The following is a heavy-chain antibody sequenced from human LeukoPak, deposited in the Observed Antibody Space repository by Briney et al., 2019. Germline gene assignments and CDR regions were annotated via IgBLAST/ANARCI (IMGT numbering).Heavy chain of an antibody. CDR2: IRHDGGNK. CDR3: AKDIAYYYDSSGPLFDN. V-gene: IGHV3-30*02. J-gene: IGHJ4*02. Sequence: GSLRLSCAASGFTVTSYGMHWVRQAPGKGLEWVAFIRHDGGNKYYTDSVKGRFTISRDNSKNTLYLQMNSLRAEDTAVYYCAKDIAYYYDSSGPLFDNWGQGTLVTVSS. D-gene: IGHD3-22*01. CDR1: GFTVTSYG.